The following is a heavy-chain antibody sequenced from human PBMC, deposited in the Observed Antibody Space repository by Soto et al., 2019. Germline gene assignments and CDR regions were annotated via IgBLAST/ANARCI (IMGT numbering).Heavy chain of an antibody. J-gene: IGHJ4*02. CDR3: ARDVRDSGEMFDY. Sequence: PWGSLILSCAASGFTFTSYGLSWVRQAPGKGLDWVATVSGDASNTHYADSVKGRFTISRDNSKSILFLQMKSLRVEDTAIYYCARDVRDSGEMFDYWGQGTKVTVSS. D-gene: IGHD4-17*01. V-gene: IGHV3-23*01. CDR1: GFTFTSYG. CDR2: VSGDASNT.